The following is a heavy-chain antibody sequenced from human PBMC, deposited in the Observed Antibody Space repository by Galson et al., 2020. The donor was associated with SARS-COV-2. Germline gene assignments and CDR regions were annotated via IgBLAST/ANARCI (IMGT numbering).Heavy chain of an antibody. CDR3: AKLAEGRRSSEDY. CDR2: ISDSGST. V-gene: IGHV4-4*09. Sequence: ETSETLSLTSTVSPGSMSSHYWSCIRQPPGKGLEWLGYISDSGSTTYNVSLKSRVTISIDTSKHRFSLKLTSVTAADTAVYYCAKLAEGRRSSEDYWGQGTLVTVSS. D-gene: IGHD1-26*01. CDR1: PGSMSSHY. J-gene: IGHJ4*02.